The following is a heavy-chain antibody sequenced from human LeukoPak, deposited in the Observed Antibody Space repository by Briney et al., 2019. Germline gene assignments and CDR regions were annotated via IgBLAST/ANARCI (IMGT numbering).Heavy chain of an antibody. CDR1: GFTFSTYG. CDR3: AKARGFGYGDYVIFDY. J-gene: IGHJ4*01. D-gene: IGHD4-17*01. V-gene: IGHV3-23*01. Sequence: GGSLRLSCAASGFTFSTYGMSWVRQAPGEGLEWVSSLSGSGGDTYYADPVKGRYTISRDNSKNTLYLQMNSLRAEDTAIYYCAKARGFGYGDYVIFDYWGHGTLVTVSS. CDR2: LSGSGGDT.